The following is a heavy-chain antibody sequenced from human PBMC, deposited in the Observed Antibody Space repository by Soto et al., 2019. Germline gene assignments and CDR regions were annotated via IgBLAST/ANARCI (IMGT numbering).Heavy chain of an antibody. CDR3: ARGLWFGDPDLYNWFDP. D-gene: IGHD3-10*01. CDR1: GFTFSSYW. Sequence: PGGSLRLSCAASGFTFSSYWMHWVRQAPGKGLVWVSRINSDGSSTSYADSVKGRFTISRDNAKNTLYLQMNSLRAEDTAVYYCARGLWFGDPDLYNWFDPWGQGTLVTVSS. J-gene: IGHJ5*02. CDR2: INSDGSST. V-gene: IGHV3-74*01.